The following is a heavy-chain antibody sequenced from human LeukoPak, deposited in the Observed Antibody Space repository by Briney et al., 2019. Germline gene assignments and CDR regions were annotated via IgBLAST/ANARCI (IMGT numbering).Heavy chain of an antibody. V-gene: IGHV3-21*01. J-gene: IGHJ4*02. D-gene: IGHD6-13*01. CDR3: ARDTSSSKPFDY. CDR1: GFTFSSYS. Sequence: PGGSLRLSCAASGFTFSSYSMNWVRQAPGKGLEWVSSISSSSSYIYYADSVKGRFTISRDNAKNSLYLQMNSLRAEDTAVYYCARDTSSSKPFDYWGQGTLVTVPS. CDR2: ISSSSSYI.